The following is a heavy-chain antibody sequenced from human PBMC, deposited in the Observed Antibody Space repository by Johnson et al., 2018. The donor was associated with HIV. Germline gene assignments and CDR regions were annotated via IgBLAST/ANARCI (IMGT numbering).Heavy chain of an antibody. CDR3: AKGEQVWSVASAFDI. CDR2: IGTAGDT. D-gene: IGHD5-18*01. Sequence: VQLVESGGGLVQPGRSLRLSCAASGFTFDDYAMHWVRHAPGKGLEWVSGIGTAGDTYYPGSVKGRFTISRDNSKNMLYLQMNSLRAEDTALYYCAKGEQVWSVASAFDIWGQGTMVTVSS. CDR1: GFTFDDYA. V-gene: IGHV3-23*04. J-gene: IGHJ3*02.